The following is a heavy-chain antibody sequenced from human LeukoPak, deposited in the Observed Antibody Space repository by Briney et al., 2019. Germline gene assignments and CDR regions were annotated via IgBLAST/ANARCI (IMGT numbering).Heavy chain of an antibody. CDR2: IYYSGST. CDR1: GGSISSYY. Sequence: SETLSLTCTVSGGSISSYYWSWIRQPPGKGLEWIGYIYYSGSTNYNPSLKSRVTISVDTFKNQFSLEVNSLTAADTAVYYCARWNYDILTGYRYFDYWGQGTLVTVSS. CDR3: ARWNYDILTGYRYFDY. D-gene: IGHD3-9*01. V-gene: IGHV4-59*01. J-gene: IGHJ4*02.